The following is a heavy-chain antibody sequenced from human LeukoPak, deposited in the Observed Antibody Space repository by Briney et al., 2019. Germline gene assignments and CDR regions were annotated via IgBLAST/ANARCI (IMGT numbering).Heavy chain of an antibody. Sequence: GASVKVSCKASGYNFDKFGIAWVRQAPGQGLEWMGWINTHNGNTKYAQQYQGRVTMTTDTSTSTVYMELRSLRSDDTAVYFCARDTPQHLKRYDYWDQGTQVTVSS. D-gene: IGHD6-13*01. V-gene: IGHV1-18*01. CDR1: GYNFDKFG. CDR3: ARDTPQHLKRYDY. J-gene: IGHJ4*02. CDR2: INTHNGNT.